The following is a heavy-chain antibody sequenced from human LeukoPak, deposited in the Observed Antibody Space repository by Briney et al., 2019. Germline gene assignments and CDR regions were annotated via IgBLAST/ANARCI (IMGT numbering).Heavy chain of an antibody. D-gene: IGHD2-2*03. J-gene: IGHJ6*03. CDR2: IYYSGST. Sequence: PSQTLSLTCTVPGGSISSGDYYWSWIRQPPGNGLEWIGYIYYSGSTYYNPSLKSRVTISVDTSKNQFSLNLSSVTAADTAVYYCARTSRGYCSSTSCYFYYYYYYMDIWGKGTTVTVSS. CDR1: GGSISSGDYY. CDR3: ARTSRGYCSSTSCYFYYYYYYMDI. V-gene: IGHV4-30-4*08.